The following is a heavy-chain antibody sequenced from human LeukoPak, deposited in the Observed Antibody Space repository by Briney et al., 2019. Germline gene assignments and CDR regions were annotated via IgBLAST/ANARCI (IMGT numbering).Heavy chain of an antibody. Sequence: PGGSLRLSCAASGFTFSAYGMHWVRQAPGKGLEWVAALSNDAKTNAYADAVKGRFTISRDNSRNTLFVQMNSLRPEDTAVYYCAKELGGYDAFDIWGQGTMVTVSS. J-gene: IGHJ3*02. CDR1: GFTFSAYG. CDR2: LSNDAKTN. CDR3: AKELGGYDAFDI. V-gene: IGHV3-30*18. D-gene: IGHD3-22*01.